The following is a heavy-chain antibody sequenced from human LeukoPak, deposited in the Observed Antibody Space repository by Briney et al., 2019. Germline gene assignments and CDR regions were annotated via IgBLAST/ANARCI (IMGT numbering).Heavy chain of an antibody. D-gene: IGHD3-10*01. J-gene: IGHJ6*02. CDR2: ISSSSSYI. CDR3: ARDVVVRGLDV. CDR1: GLTSSSYS. Sequence: PGGSLRLSCAASGLTSSSYSMNWVRQAPGKGLEWVSSISSSSSYIYYADSVKGRFTISRDNAKNSLYLQMNSLRAEDTAVYYCARDVVVRGLDVWGQGTTVTVSS. V-gene: IGHV3-21*01.